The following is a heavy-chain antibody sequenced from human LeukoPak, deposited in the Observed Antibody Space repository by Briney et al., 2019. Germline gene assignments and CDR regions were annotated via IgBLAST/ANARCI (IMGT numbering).Heavy chain of an antibody. CDR2: IRSDGSDA. J-gene: IGHJ4*02. CDR1: GFTFSSYG. CDR3: ARDWFHAIDY. V-gene: IGHV3-74*01. Sequence: GGTLRLSCAASGFTFSSYGMSWVRQAPGKGLVWVSRIRSDGSDARYAESVKGRFTISRDNAKNTLYLQMNSLRDEDTAVYYCARDWFHAIDYWGQGTLVTVSS. D-gene: IGHD2/OR15-2a*01.